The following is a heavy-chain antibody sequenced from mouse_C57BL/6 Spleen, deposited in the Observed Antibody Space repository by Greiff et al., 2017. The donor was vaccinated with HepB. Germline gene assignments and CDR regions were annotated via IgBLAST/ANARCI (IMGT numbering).Heavy chain of an antibody. CDR1: GYTFTSYW. CDR2: IYPGSGST. J-gene: IGHJ1*03. V-gene: IGHV1-55*01. D-gene: IGHD1-1*01. Sequence: QVQLKQPGAELVKPGASVKMSCKASGYTFTSYWITWVKQRPGQGLEWIGDIYPGSGSTNYNEKFKSKATLTVDTSSSTAYMQLSSLTSEDSAVYYCARYTLYGGSYVGYFDVWGTGTTVTVSS. CDR3: ARYTLYGGSYVGYFDV.